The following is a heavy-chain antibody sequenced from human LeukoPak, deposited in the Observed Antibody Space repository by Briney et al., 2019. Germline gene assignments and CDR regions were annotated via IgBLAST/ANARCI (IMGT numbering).Heavy chain of an antibody. Sequence: ASVKVSCKASGYTFTGYYMHWVRQAPGQGLEWMGWISAYNGNTNYAQKLQGRVTMTTDTSTSTAYMELRSLRSDDTAVYYCARALARLLWFGGDYYGMDVWGQGTTVTVSS. J-gene: IGHJ6*02. D-gene: IGHD3-10*01. V-gene: IGHV1-18*04. CDR2: ISAYNGNT. CDR1: GYTFTGYY. CDR3: ARALARLLWFGGDYYGMDV.